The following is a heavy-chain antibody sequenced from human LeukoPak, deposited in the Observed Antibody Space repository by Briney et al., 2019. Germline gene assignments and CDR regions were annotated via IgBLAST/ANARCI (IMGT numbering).Heavy chain of an antibody. CDR1: GGSFSGYY. V-gene: IGHV4-34*01. CDR2: INHSGST. Sequence: SETLSLTCAVYGGSFSGYYWCWIRQPPGKGLEWIGEINHSGSTNYNPSLKSRVTISVDTSKNQFSLKLSSVTAADTAVYYCARATVTTRDFDYWGQGTLVTVSS. D-gene: IGHD4-17*01. CDR3: ARATVTTRDFDY. J-gene: IGHJ4*02.